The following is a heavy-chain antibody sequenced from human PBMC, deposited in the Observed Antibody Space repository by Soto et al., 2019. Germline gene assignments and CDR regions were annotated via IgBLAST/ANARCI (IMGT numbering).Heavy chain of an antibody. CDR3: EIDRGIVVVPGALYYYYGMDL. CDR2: INPSRGST. CDR1: GYTFTSYY. D-gene: IGHD2-2*01. Sequence: ASVKVSCKASGYTFTSYYMHWVRQAPGQGLEWMGIINPSRGSTSYAQKFQSRVTMTRDTSTSTVYMELSSLRSEDTAVYYCEIDRGIVVVPGALYYYYGMDLWVRGTTVTVSS. J-gene: IGHJ6*02. V-gene: IGHV1-46*01.